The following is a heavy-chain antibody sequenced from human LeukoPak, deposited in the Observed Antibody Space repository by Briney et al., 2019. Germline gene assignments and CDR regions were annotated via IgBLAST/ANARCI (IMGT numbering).Heavy chain of an antibody. CDR1: GFTFSSYG. CDR3: AREGGNYYDSSGLFDY. Sequence: PGGSLRLSCAASGFTFSSYGMHWVRQAPGKGLEWVAVIWYDGSNKYYADSVKGRFTISRDNSKNTLYLQMNCLRAEDTAVYYCAREGGNYYDSSGLFDYWGQGTLVTVSS. CDR2: IWYDGSNK. J-gene: IGHJ4*02. D-gene: IGHD3-22*01. V-gene: IGHV3-33*01.